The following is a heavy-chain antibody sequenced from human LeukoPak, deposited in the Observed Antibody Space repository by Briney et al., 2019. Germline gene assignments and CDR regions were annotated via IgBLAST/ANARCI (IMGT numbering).Heavy chain of an antibody. CDR2: ISYAGNNK. CDR1: GFTFRRYG. Sequence: PGGSLRLSCAASGFTFRRYGMSWVRRAPGKGLEWVAMISYAGNNKYYADSVKGRFTISRDNSKNTLYLQMNSLRPEDTAVYYCARDGILPRFDYWGQGTLVTVSS. D-gene: IGHD2-15*01. CDR3: ARDGILPRFDY. J-gene: IGHJ4*02. V-gene: IGHV3-30*03.